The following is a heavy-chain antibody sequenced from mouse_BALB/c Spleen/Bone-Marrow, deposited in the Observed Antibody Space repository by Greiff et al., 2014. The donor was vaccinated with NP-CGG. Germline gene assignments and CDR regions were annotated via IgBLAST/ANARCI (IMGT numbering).Heavy chain of an antibody. Sequence: EVMLVESGGGLVQPGGSLKLSCAASGFDFSRYWMSWVRQAPGKGLDWIGEINPDSRTKNYAPSLKDKFIISRDNAKNTLYLQMSKVRSEDTALYYCALLGYYGYFAVRGAGTTVTVSS. CDR3: ALLGYYGYFAV. CDR1: GFDFSRYW. D-gene: IGHD2-2*01. V-gene: IGHV4-1*02. CDR2: INPDSRTK. J-gene: IGHJ1*01.